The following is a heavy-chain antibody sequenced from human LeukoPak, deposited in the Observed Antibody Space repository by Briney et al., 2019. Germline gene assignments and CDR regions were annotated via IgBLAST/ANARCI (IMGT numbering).Heavy chain of an antibody. Sequence: ASVTVSCKASGYTFIGYYIHWVRQAPGQGLEWMGWINPNSGDTNYSQKFQGGVTMTSDTSISTAYMELSRLRSDDTAVYYCARVLAPRAFDIWGQGTMVTVSS. V-gene: IGHV1-2*02. CDR3: ARVLAPRAFDI. CDR1: GYTFIGYY. CDR2: INPNSGDT. J-gene: IGHJ3*02.